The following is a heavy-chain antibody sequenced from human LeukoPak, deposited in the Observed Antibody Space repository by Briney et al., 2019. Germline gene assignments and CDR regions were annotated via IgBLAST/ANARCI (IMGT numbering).Heavy chain of an antibody. V-gene: IGHV4-59*01. CDR1: GGSISSYY. Sequence: SETLSLTCTVSGGSISSYYWSWIRQPSGKGLEWIGYIYYSGSTNYNPSLKSRVTISVDTSKNQFSLKLSSVTAADTAVYYCARYSGTLGYFDYWGQGTLVTVSS. CDR2: IYYSGST. CDR3: ARYSGTLGYFDY. D-gene: IGHD1-26*01. J-gene: IGHJ4*02.